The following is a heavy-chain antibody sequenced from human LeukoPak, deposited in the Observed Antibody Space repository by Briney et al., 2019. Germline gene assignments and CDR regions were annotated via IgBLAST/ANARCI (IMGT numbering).Heavy chain of an antibody. D-gene: IGHD6-13*01. CDR1: GFTFSSYS. Sequence: GGSLRLSCAASGFTFSSYSMNWVRQAPGKGLEWVSSISSSSSYIYCADSVKGRFTISRDNAKNSLYLQMNSQRAEDTAVYYCARLYSSSWYSAFDIWGQGTMVTVSS. CDR3: ARLYSSSWYSAFDI. V-gene: IGHV3-21*01. CDR2: ISSSSSYI. J-gene: IGHJ3*02.